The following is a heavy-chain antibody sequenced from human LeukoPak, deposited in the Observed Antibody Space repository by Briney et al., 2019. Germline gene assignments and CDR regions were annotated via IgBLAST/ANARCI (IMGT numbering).Heavy chain of an antibody. Sequence: GGSLRLSCAASGFTVSSNYMSWVRQAPGKGLEWVSVIYSGGSTYYADSVKGRFTISRDNSKNTLYLQMNSLRAEDTAVYYCARRPYYDSSGNAFDIWGQGTMVTVSS. CDR1: GFTVSSNY. CDR2: IYSGGST. J-gene: IGHJ3*02. CDR3: ARRPYYDSSGNAFDI. V-gene: IGHV3-66*01. D-gene: IGHD3-22*01.